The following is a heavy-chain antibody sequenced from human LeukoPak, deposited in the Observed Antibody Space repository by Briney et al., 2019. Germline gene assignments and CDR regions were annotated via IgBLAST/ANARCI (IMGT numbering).Heavy chain of an antibody. Sequence: GGSMRLSCAAYGLTVSSSHMTWIRQAQRKGLEWVSIIKSGSNTDYADSVKGRFAISRDNSKNTVYLQMNSLRIEDTAVYYCVNLPGGGQWGQGTLVTVSS. CDR3: VNLPGGGQ. J-gene: IGHJ4*02. D-gene: IGHD7-27*01. CDR2: IKSGSNT. V-gene: IGHV3-66*02. CDR1: GLTVSSSH.